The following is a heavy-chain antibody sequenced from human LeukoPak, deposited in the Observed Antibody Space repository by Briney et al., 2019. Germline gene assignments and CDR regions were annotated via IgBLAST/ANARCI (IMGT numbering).Heavy chain of an antibody. CDR1: GFTFSNYG. Sequence: QPGGSLRLSCAASGFTFSNYGMHWVRQAPGKGLEWVAFIRYDGSNKYYIDSVKGRFTISRDNTKNTVYLQMNSLRAEDTAVYYCAVLTRSSPPYDYWGQGTLVTVSS. CDR3: AVLTRSSPPYDY. V-gene: IGHV3-30*02. CDR2: IRYDGSNK. D-gene: IGHD2-2*01. J-gene: IGHJ4*02.